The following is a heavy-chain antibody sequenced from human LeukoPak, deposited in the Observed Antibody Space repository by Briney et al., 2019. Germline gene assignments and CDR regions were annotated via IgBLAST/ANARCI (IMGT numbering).Heavy chain of an antibody. CDR2: INWNGGST. V-gene: IGHV3-20*04. Sequence: GGSLRLSCAASGFTFDDYGMSWVRQAPGKGLEWVSGINWNGGSTGYADSVKGRFTISRDNAKNSLYLQMNSLRAEDTAVYYCASWGANGAFDIWGQGTMVTVSS. CDR3: ASWGANGAFDI. D-gene: IGHD1-26*01. J-gene: IGHJ3*02. CDR1: GFTFDDYG.